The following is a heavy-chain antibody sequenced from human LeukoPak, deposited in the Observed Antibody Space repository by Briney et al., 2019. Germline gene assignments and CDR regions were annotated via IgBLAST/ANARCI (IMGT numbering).Heavy chain of an antibody. CDR3: ARPYYYDSSGYSDQ. Sequence: SETLSLTCNVSGYSISSAYYWGWIRQPPGKGLEWIGNTYHSGSTYYNPSLKSRVTISVDTSKNQFSLKLSSVTAADTAVYYCARPYYYDSSGYSDQWGQGTLVTVSS. J-gene: IGHJ4*02. D-gene: IGHD3-22*01. CDR2: TYHSGST. CDR1: GYSISSAYY. V-gene: IGHV4-38-2*02.